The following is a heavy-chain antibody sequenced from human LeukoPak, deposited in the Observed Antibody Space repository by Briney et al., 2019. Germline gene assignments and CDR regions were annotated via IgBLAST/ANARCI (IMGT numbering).Heavy chain of an antibody. Sequence: SETLSLTCAVHGGSFSGYYWSWIRQPPGKGLEWIGEINHSGSTNYNPSLKSRVTIPVDTSKNQFSLKLSSVTAADTAVYYCARLSSGWPYYFDYWGQGTLVTVSS. J-gene: IGHJ4*02. V-gene: IGHV4-34*01. D-gene: IGHD6-19*01. CDR2: INHSGST. CDR1: GGSFSGYY. CDR3: ARLSSGWPYYFDY.